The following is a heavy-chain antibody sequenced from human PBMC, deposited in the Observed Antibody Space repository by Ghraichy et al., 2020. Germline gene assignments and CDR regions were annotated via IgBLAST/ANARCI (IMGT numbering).Heavy chain of an antibody. Sequence: SETLSLTCTVSGGSISSGSYYWSWIRQPAGKGLEWIGRIYTSGSTNYNPSLKSRVTISVDTSKNQFSLKLSSVTAADTAVYYCAREVLEYYYYYGMDVWGQGTTVTVSS. CDR2: IYTSGST. D-gene: IGHD3-3*02. CDR3: AREVLEYYYYYGMDV. J-gene: IGHJ6*02. V-gene: IGHV4-61*02. CDR1: GGSISSGSYY.